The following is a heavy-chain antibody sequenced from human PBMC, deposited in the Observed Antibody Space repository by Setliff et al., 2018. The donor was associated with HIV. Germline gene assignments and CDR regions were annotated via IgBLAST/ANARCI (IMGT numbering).Heavy chain of an antibody. CDR2: IKSKTDGGTT. CDR1: GFTFSNAW. CDR3: TTFRIGGSYRKTLDY. V-gene: IGHV3-15*07. Sequence: GGSLRLSCAASGFTFSNAWMNWVRQAPGKGLEWVGRIKSKTDGGTTDYAAPVKGRFTISRDDSKNTLYLQMNSLKTEDTAVYYCTTFRIGGSYRKTLDYWGQGTLVTVS. J-gene: IGHJ4*02. D-gene: IGHD3-16*02.